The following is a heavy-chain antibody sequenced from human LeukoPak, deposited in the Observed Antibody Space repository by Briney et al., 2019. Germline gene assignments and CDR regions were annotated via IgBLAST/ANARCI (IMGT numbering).Heavy chain of an antibody. CDR1: GFTFSSYG. V-gene: IGHV1-18*01. Sequence: GRSLRLSCAASGFTFSSYGMHWVRQAPGQGLEWMGWLSVYNANTNYAQKFQGRVTMTTDTSTSTACMELRSLRSDDTAVHYCAREALVGPTTVGFDYWGQGTLVTVSS. CDR3: AREALVGPTTVGFDY. CDR2: LSVYNANT. D-gene: IGHD1-26*01. J-gene: IGHJ4*02.